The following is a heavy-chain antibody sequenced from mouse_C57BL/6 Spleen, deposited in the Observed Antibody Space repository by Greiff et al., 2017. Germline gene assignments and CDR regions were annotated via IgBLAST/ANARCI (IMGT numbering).Heavy chain of an antibody. J-gene: IGHJ4*01. CDR1: GYSITSGYY. CDR2: ISYDGSN. D-gene: IGHD1-1*01. Sequence: VQLKESGPGLVKPSQSLSLTCSVTGYSITSGYYWNWIRQFPGNKLEWMGYISYDGSNNYNPSLKNRIAITRDTSKNQCFLKLNSVTTEDTATYDCARAVFTTVVATEGAMDYWGQGTSVTVSS. V-gene: IGHV3-6*01. CDR3: ARAVFTTVVATEGAMDY.